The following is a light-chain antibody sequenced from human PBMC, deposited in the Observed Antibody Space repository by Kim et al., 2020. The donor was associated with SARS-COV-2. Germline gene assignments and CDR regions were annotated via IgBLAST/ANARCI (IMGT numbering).Light chain of an antibody. CDR3: NSRDSSGNHVV. V-gene: IGLV3-19*01. CDR1: SLRRYY. Sequence: SSELTQDPAVSVALGQTVRITCQGDSLRRYYATWYQQKPRQAPLLVIYGKNNRPSGIPDRFSGSSSGNTASLTITGAQAEDEADYYCNSRDSSGNHVVFG. CDR2: GKN. J-gene: IGLJ2*01.